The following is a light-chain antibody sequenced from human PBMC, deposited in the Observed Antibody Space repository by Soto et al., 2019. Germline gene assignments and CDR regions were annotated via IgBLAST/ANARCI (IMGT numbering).Light chain of an antibody. CDR1: ISNIGNSF. V-gene: IGLV1-51*02. Sequence: QSVLTQPPSVSAAPGQKVTISCSGSISNIGNSFVSWYQQLPGTAPKLLIHENNKRPSGIPDRFSGSKSGTSATLGIAGLQTGDEADYYCAAWDSSLNAGVFGGGTKLT. CDR3: AAWDSSLNAGV. J-gene: IGLJ3*02. CDR2: ENN.